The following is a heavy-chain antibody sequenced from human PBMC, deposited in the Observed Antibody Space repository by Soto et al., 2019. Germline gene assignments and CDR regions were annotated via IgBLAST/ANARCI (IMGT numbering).Heavy chain of an antibody. CDR2: IYYSGST. D-gene: IGHD3-16*01. V-gene: IGHV4-59*01. CDR3: ARTLGSTTDY. CDR1: GASLSSYY. Sequence: QVQLQESGPGLVKPSETLSLTCVVSGASLSSYYWSWIRQPPGKGLEWIGYIYYSGSTNYNPSLKGRVTISVDTSKNQFSLKLSSVTAADTAVYYCARTLGSTTDYWGRGTLVTVS. J-gene: IGHJ4*02.